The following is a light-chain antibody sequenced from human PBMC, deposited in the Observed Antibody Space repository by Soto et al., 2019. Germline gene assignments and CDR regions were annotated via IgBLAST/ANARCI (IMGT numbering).Light chain of an antibody. CDR2: AAS. CDR3: QYYGSSPLT. CDR1: QSFSSNS. V-gene: IGKV3-20*01. Sequence: DIVLTQSPGTLSLSPGERATLSCRASQSFSSNSLGWYQQKPGQAPRLLIYAASIRATGIPERFSGSGSGTDFTLTISRLEPEDFAIYYCQYYGSSPLTFGGGTKVDIK. J-gene: IGKJ4*01.